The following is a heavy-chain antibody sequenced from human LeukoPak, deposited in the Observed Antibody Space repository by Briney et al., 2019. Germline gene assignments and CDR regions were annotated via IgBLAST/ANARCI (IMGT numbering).Heavy chain of an antibody. J-gene: IGHJ3*02. CDR2: INYDGTTT. CDR1: GFNFSSYW. D-gene: IGHD6-6*01. V-gene: IGHV3-74*01. Sequence: GGSLRLSCAASGFNFSSYWMHWVRQAPGKGLVWISRINYDGTTTSYADSAKGRFTISRDNAKNTLYLQMNSLRAEDTAVYYCAKDRLAARRDDAFDIWGQGTMVTVSS. CDR3: AKDRLAARRDDAFDI.